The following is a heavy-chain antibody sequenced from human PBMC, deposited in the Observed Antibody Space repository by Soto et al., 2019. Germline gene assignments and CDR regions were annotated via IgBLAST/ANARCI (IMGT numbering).Heavy chain of an antibody. Sequence: ASVKVSCKASGYTFTSYAMHWVRQAPGQRLEWMGWINADNGNTKYAQKFQGRVTITRDTSASTAYMELRSLRSDDTAVYYCARSTYGDYIVINYWGQGTLVTVSS. CDR2: INADNGNT. CDR1: GYTFTSYA. J-gene: IGHJ4*02. V-gene: IGHV1-3*01. CDR3: ARSTYGDYIVINY. D-gene: IGHD4-17*01.